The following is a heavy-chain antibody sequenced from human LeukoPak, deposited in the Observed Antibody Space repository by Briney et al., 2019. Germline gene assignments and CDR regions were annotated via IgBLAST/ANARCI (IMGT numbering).Heavy chain of an antibody. Sequence: SVKVSCKASGGTFSSYAISWVRQAPGQGLERMGRIIPILGIANYAQKFQGRVTITADKSTSTAYMELSSLRSEDTAVYYCAREDGSKYYYYYYGMDVWGQGTTVTVSS. CDR2: IIPILGIA. J-gene: IGHJ6*02. V-gene: IGHV1-69*04. CDR3: AREDGSKYYYYYYGMDV. CDR1: GGTFSSYA.